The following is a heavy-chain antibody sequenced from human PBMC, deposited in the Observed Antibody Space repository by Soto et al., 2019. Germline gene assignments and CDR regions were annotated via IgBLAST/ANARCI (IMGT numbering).Heavy chain of an antibody. CDR1: GFTFSSYS. CDR3: ARDLDNTPQLWLISAVYFDY. Sequence: GGSLRLSCAASGFTFSSYSMNWVRQAPGKGLEWVSSISSSSTYIHYADSVKERFTNSRDNAKNSLYLQMNSLRAEDTAVYYCARDLDNTPQLWLISAVYFDYWGQGTLVTVSS. J-gene: IGHJ4*02. D-gene: IGHD5-18*01. V-gene: IGHV3-21*01. CDR2: ISSSSTYI.